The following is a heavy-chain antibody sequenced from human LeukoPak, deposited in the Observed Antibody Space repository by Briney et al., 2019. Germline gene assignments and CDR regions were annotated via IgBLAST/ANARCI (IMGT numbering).Heavy chain of an antibody. D-gene: IGHD3-16*01. CDR1: GFNFSIYS. CDR3: ARDLYDMTEPLVDY. V-gene: IGHV3-48*04. J-gene: IGHJ4*02. CDR2: ISSSSDSI. Sequence: GGSLRLSCAASGFNFSIYSMNWVRQAPGMGLEWVSYISSSSDSIYYADSVTGRFTISRDNAKNSLFLQMNSLRAEDTAVYYCARDLYDMTEPLVDYWGQGTLVTVSS.